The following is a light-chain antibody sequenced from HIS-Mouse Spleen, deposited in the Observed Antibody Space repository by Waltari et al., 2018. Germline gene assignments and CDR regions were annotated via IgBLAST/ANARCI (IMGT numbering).Light chain of an antibody. CDR3: QQYGSSTWT. CDR1: QRVSSSY. Sequence: IALTQSPGTLSLSPGERATLSCRASQRVSSSYLAWYQQKPGQAPRLLIYGASSRATGIPDRFSGSGSGTDFTLTISRLEPEDFAVYYCQQYGSSTWTFGQGTKVEIK. V-gene: IGKV3-20*01. J-gene: IGKJ1*01. CDR2: GAS.